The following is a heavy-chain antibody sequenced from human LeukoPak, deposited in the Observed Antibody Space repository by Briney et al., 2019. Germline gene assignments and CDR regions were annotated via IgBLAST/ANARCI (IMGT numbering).Heavy chain of an antibody. D-gene: IGHD2-21*01. Sequence: SETLSLTCAVYGGSFSGYYWSWIRQPPGKGLEWIGEINHSGSTNYNPSLKSRVTISVDTSKNQFSLKLTSVTAADTAVYYCASTIIGEFDSWGQGIRVTVSS. CDR2: INHSGST. J-gene: IGHJ4*02. V-gene: IGHV4-34*01. CDR3: ASTIIGEFDS. CDR1: GGSFSGYY.